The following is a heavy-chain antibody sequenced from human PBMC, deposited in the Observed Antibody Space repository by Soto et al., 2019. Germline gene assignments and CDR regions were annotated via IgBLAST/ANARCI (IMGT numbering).Heavy chain of an antibody. Sequence: SETLSLTCTVSGGSISSSSYYWGWIRQPPGKGLEWIGSIYYSGSTYYNPSLKSRVTISVDTSKNQFSLKLSSVTAADTAVYYCASGKETIFGVVIRYYHYGMDVWGQGTTVTVSS. V-gene: IGHV4-39*01. CDR2: IYYSGST. CDR3: ASGKETIFGVVIRYYHYGMDV. CDR1: GGSISSSSYY. D-gene: IGHD3-3*01. J-gene: IGHJ6*02.